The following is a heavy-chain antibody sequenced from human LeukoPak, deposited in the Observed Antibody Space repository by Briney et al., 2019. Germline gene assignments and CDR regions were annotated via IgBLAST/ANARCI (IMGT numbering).Heavy chain of an antibody. CDR1: GGSISSSNW. CDR3: ARRDIVATIDY. D-gene: IGHD5-12*01. Sequence: SETLSLTCAVSGGSISSSNWWSWVRQPPGKGLEWIGEIYHSGSTNYNPSLKSRVTISVDTSKNQFSLKLSSVTAADTAVYYCARRDIVATIDYWGQGTLVTVSS. CDR2: IYHSGST. J-gene: IGHJ4*02. V-gene: IGHV4-4*02.